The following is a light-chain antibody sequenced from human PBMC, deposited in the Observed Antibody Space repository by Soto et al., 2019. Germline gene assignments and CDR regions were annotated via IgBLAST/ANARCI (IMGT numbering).Light chain of an antibody. CDR3: QQSYDNDLFT. CDR2: TTS. V-gene: IGKV1-39*01. J-gene: IGKJ3*01. CDR1: QNIGSY. Sequence: DIQMTQSPTSLSASVGDRITITCRASQNIGSYLNWYRHKPGEAPELLIYTTSNLRSGVPPRFSGGGSGTEFTLTISDVRPGDFATYFCQQSYDNDLFTFGPGTKVDF.